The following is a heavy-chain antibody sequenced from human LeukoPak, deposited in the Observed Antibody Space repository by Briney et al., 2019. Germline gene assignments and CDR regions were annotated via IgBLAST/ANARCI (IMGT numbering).Heavy chain of an antibody. CDR3: AREVAAAGPLLWFDP. CDR2: IYHSGST. D-gene: IGHD6-13*01. J-gene: IGHJ5*02. V-gene: IGHV4-30-2*01. CDR1: GGSISSGGYY. Sequence: TSETLSLTCTVSGGSISSGGYYWSWIRQPPGKGLEWIGYIYHSGSTYYNPSLKSRVTISVDRSKNQFSLKLSSVTAADTAVYYCAREVAAAGPLLWFDPWGQGTLVTVSS.